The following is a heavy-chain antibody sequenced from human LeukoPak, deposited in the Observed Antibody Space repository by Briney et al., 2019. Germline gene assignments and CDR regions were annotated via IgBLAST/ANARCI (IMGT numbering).Heavy chain of an antibody. CDR1: GGSFSGYY. J-gene: IGHJ4*02. V-gene: IGHV4-34*01. Sequence: SETLSLTCAVYGGSFSGYYWSWIRQPPGKGLEWIGSIYYSGSTYYNPSLKSRVTISVDTSKNQFSLKLSSVTAADTAVYYCARDPWDDYGDYFFDYWGQGTLVTVSS. D-gene: IGHD4-17*01. CDR2: IYYSGST. CDR3: ARDPWDDYGDYFFDY.